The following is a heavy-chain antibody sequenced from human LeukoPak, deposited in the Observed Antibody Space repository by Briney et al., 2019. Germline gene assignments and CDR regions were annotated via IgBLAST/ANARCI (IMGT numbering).Heavy chain of an antibody. V-gene: IGHV3-7*01. D-gene: IGHD3-22*01. CDR2: IKEDGSEE. Sequence: GGSLRLSCAASGFTFSSYAMTWVRQAPGKGLECVANIKEDGSEEYYVDSVKGRFSISRDNAKNSLYLQMNSLRAEDTAVYYCARDWLAGNPYHAFDLWGKGTMVTVSS. J-gene: IGHJ3*01. CDR1: GFTFSSYA. CDR3: ARDWLAGNPYHAFDL.